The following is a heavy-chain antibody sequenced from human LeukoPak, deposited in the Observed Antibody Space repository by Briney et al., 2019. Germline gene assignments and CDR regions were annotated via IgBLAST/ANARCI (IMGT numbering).Heavy chain of an antibody. V-gene: IGHV4-38-2*01. J-gene: IGHJ4*02. CDR2: VYYSGST. CDR1: DYSISSGDY. Sequence: SETLCLTCAVSDYSISSGDYCGWIRQPPGKGLEWIGSVYYSGSTHYSASLKNRVTISVDTSKNQFSLKLRSVTAADTALYYCARSDSSGYFDYWGQGTLVTVSS. D-gene: IGHD3-22*01. CDR3: ARSDSSGYFDY.